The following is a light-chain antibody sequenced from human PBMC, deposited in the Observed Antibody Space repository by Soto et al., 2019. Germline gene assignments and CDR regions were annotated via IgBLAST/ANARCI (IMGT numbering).Light chain of an antibody. CDR3: QQYGSSSWT. CDR1: QSVSSSY. V-gene: IGKV3-20*01. Sequence: EIVLTQSPGTLSLSPGERATLSCRASQSVSSSYLAWYQQKPGQAPRLLIYGASSRATGIPDRFSGSGSETHFTLTISRLESEDFAVYYCQQYGSSSWTVGQGTKVEIK. J-gene: IGKJ1*01. CDR2: GAS.